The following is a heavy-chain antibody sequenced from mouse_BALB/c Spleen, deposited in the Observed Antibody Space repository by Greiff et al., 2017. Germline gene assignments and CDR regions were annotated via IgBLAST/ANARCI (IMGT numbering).Heavy chain of an antibody. V-gene: IGHV5-17*02. CDR1: GFTFSSFG. D-gene: IGHD1-1*01. CDR3: ARSRDYYGSSPMDY. CDR2: ISSGSSTI. Sequence: EVMLVESGGGLVQPGGSRKLSCAASGFTFSSFGMHWVRQAPEKGLEWVAYISSGSSTIYYADTVKGRFTISRDNPKNTLFLQMTSLRSEDTAMYYCARSRDYYGSSPMDYWGQGTSVTVSS. J-gene: IGHJ4*01.